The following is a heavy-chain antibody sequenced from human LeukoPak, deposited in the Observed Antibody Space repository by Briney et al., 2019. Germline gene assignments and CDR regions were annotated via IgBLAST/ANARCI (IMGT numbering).Heavy chain of an antibody. CDR1: GYTFTSNG. Sequence: ASVKVSCKASGYTFTSNGISWVRQAPGQGLEWMGWISTDSGKSNSAQKFQGRVTMTRDTSTSTVYMEMRSLRSDDTAVYYCARDKEWSLDYWGQGTLVTVPS. CDR2: ISTDSGKS. CDR3: ARDKEWSLDY. D-gene: IGHD3-3*01. J-gene: IGHJ4*02. V-gene: IGHV1-18*01.